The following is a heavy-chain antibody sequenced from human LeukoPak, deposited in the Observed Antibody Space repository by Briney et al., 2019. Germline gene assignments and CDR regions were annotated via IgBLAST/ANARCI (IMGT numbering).Heavy chain of an antibody. D-gene: IGHD6-19*01. CDR2: ISGSGGST. CDR1: GFTFSSCA. Sequence: GGSLRLSSAASGFTFSSCAMGWVRQAPGKGLEWVSAISGSGGSTYYADSVKSRFTSSRDNSKNTVFLQMNRLRAEDTAVYYCAKAPTVAVYYFDFWGQGALVTVSS. V-gene: IGHV3-23*01. J-gene: IGHJ4*02. CDR3: AKAPTVAVYYFDF.